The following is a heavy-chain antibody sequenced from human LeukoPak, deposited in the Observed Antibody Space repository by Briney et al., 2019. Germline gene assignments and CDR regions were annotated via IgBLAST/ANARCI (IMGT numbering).Heavy chain of an antibody. Sequence: GGSLRLSCAVSGFSVSGHWMTWVRQAPGKGLEWVANIKQDGSEKNYVDSVKGRFTISRDNAENSLFLQMNSLRVEDTAVYYCAREWQGGIAAAGTRIEGDYWGQGTLVAVSS. CDR2: IKQDGSEK. J-gene: IGHJ4*02. CDR3: AREWQGGIAAAGTRIEGDY. V-gene: IGHV3-7*01. CDR1: GFSVSGHW. D-gene: IGHD6-13*01.